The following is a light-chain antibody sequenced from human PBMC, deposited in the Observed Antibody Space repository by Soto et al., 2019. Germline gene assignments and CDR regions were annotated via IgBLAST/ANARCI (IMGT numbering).Light chain of an antibody. Sequence: QSVLTQPPSASGSPGQSVTISCTGTSSDVGAYKYVSWYQQYPGKAPKLMISEVTKRPSGVPDRFSGSKSGNTASLTVSGLQAEDEADYYCTSYVGNDIWVFGGGTKLTVL. J-gene: IGLJ3*02. CDR1: SSDVGAYKY. CDR2: EVT. V-gene: IGLV2-8*01. CDR3: TSYVGNDIWV.